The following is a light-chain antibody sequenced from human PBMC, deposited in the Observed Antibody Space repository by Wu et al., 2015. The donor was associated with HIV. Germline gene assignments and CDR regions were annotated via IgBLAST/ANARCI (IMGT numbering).Light chain of an antibody. V-gene: IGKV3-11*01. J-gene: IGKJ2*01. Sequence: EIVLTQSPATLSLSPGERATLSCRASQSVSSYLAWYQQKPGQAPRLLIYDASNRATGIPARFRGSGSGTDFTLTVDRLEPEDFAIYFCQQYERSPSTFGQGTKLEI. CDR2: DAS. CDR3: QQYERSPST. CDR1: QSVSSY.